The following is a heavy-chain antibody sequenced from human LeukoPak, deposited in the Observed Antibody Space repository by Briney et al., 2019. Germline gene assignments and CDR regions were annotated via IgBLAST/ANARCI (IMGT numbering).Heavy chain of an antibody. CDR1: GNTLRELP. V-gene: IGHV1-24*01. D-gene: IGHD3-3*01. CDR2: FDPENAEI. CDR3: ATRGSDFWSGFDY. Sequence: GASVTVSCKLSGNTLRELPIQWVRQAGGKGHEWMAGFDPENAEIVYAQKFQGRVTMTEDTSTNTAYMELTSLTSDDTALYYCATRGSDFWSGFDYWGQGTQVTVSS. J-gene: IGHJ4*02.